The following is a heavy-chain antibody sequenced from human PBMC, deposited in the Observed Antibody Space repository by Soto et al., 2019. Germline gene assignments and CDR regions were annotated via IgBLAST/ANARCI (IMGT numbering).Heavy chain of an antibody. J-gene: IGHJ4*02. CDR1: GGSFSGYY. CDR3: ARGPQYYDFWSGYYTYYFYY. CDR2: INHSGST. D-gene: IGHD3-3*01. V-gene: IGHV4-34*01. Sequence: SETLSLTCAVYGGSFSGYYWRWIRQPPGKGREWIGEINHSGSTNYNPSLKSRVTISVDTSKNQFTLKLSSVTAADTAVYYCARGPQYYDFWSGYYTYYFYYWGQGTLVTVSS.